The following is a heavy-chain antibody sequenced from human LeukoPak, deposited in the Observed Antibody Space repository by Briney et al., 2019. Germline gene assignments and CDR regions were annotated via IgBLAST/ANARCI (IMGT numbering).Heavy chain of an antibody. V-gene: IGHV3-66*01. CDR3: ARVTVGGTIDY. CDR2: IYSGGST. D-gene: IGHD1-26*01. CDR1: GFTVSSNY. J-gene: IGHJ4*02. Sequence: PGGSLRLSCAASGFTVSSNYMSWVRQAPGKGLEWVSVIYSGGSTYYADSVKGRFTISRDNSKNTLYLQMNSLRAEDTAVYYCARVTVGGTIDYWGQGTLVTVSS.